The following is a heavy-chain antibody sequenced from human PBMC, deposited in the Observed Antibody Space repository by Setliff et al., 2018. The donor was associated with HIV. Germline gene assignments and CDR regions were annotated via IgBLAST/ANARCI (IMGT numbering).Heavy chain of an antibody. J-gene: IGHJ6*03. D-gene: IGHD1-26*01. CDR2: IYYSGSA. V-gene: IGHV4-39*01. Sequence: SETLSLTCTVSGDSIGSSSYYWAWIRQPPGKGLEWIGNIYYSGSAYYNPSLKTRVTISVDGSKNQFSLKLSSVTAADTAVYYCARIVRWELVATSTFFYYYMDVWGKGTTVTVSS. CDR3: ARIVRWELVATSTFFYYYMDV. CDR1: GDSIGSSSYY.